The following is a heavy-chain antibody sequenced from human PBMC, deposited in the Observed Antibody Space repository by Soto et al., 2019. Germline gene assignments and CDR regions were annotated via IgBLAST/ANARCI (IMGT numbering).Heavy chain of an antibody. Sequence: QITLKESGPTLVKPTQTLTLTCNFSGFSLSTSGVGVGWIRQPPGKALEWLALIYWDDDTRYSPSLKSRLTITKDTSKNHVVLTMTNMDPVDTATYYCAHRPVAASETGSHWCDPWGQGTLVTVSS. V-gene: IGHV2-5*02. D-gene: IGHD6-13*01. CDR1: GFSLSTSGVG. CDR2: IYWDDDT. J-gene: IGHJ5*02. CDR3: AHRPVAASETGSHWCDP.